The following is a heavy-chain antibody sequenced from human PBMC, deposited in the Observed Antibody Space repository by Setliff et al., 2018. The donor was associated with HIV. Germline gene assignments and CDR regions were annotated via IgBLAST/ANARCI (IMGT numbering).Heavy chain of an antibody. J-gene: IGHJ3*01. V-gene: IGHV3-30*18. Sequence: GESLKISCAASGFTFSSYGMHWVRQAPGKGLEWVSLISYDGSNKYYADSVKGRFSISRDNPKNTVYLQMNSLRAEDTALYYCAKIPHTGDSAYDVWGQGTMVTVSS. CDR1: GFTFSSYG. CDR3: AKIPHTGDSAYDV. D-gene: IGHD7-27*01. CDR2: ISYDGSNK.